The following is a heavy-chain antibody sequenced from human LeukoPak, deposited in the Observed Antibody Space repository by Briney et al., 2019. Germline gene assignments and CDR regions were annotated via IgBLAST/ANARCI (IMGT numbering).Heavy chain of an antibody. Sequence: TSETLSLTCTVSGGSISSYYWSWIRQPAGKGLEWIGRIYTSGSTNYNPSLKSRVTMSVDTSKNQFSLKLSSVTAADTAVYYCARDWRDFWSGSKGGGGYYYYYMDVWGKGTTVTVSS. CDR1: GGSISSYY. CDR3: ARDWRDFWSGSKGGGGYYYYYMDV. D-gene: IGHD3-3*01. J-gene: IGHJ6*03. V-gene: IGHV4-4*07. CDR2: IYTSGST.